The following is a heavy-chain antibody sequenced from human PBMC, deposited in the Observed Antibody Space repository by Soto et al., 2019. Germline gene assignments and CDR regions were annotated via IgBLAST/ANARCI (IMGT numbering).Heavy chain of an antibody. CDR1: GGSFSGYY. V-gene: IGHV4-34*01. CDR2: INHSGST. CDR3: ARGKGFWSGYYAYYYGMDV. D-gene: IGHD3-3*01. Sequence: PSETLSLTCAVYGGSFSGYYWSWIRQPPGKGLEWIGEINHSGSTNYNPSLKSRVTISVDTSKNQFSLKLSSVTAADTAVYYCARGKGFWSGYYAYYYGMDVWGQGTTVTVSS. J-gene: IGHJ6*02.